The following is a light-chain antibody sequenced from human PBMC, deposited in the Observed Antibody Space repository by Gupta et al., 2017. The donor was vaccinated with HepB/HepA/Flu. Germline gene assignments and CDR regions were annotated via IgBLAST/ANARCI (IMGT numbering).Light chain of an antibody. CDR1: QGVNNY. V-gene: IGKV1-16*01. J-gene: IGKJ4*01. Sequence: DVQMTQSPASLSASVGDRVTITCRASQGVNNYLLWFQQKPGKAPKSLIYAASRLQSGVPSRFSGSGSATDFTLTISIQQPEDFATYYCQHHNSYPLTFGRGTKVEIK. CDR3: QHHNSYPLT. CDR2: AAS.